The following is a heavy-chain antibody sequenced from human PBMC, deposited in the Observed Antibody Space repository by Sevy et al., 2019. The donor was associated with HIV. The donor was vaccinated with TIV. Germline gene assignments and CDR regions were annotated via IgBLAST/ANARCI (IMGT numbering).Heavy chain of an antibody. CDR2: IRSQTYGGTT. D-gene: IGHD3-3*01. CDR1: GFTFGDYA. Sequence: GGSLRLSCTGSGFTFGDYAMSWIRQAPGKGLEWVGFIRSQTYGGTTEYAASVKGRFTISRDNSKSIAYLQTNSLKTEDTAVYYCTRVLGTISPYYYYGLDVWGQGTTVTVSS. V-gene: IGHV3-49*03. J-gene: IGHJ6*02. CDR3: TRVLGTISPYYYYGLDV.